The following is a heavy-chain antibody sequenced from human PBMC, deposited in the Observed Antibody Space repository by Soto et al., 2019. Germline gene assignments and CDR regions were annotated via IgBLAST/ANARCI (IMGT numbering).Heavy chain of an antibody. J-gene: IGHJ6*02. CDR3: AREEGVVVAAAIPVYSRARGNGMDA. D-gene: IGHD2-2*01. CDR2: INSSGGST. V-gene: IGHV1-46*01. Sequence: GASVKISCKAYGYTFTSYYMHGVRRAPGQGLEWMGLINSSGGSTSYAQKFQGRVTMTRDTSTSTVYMELSSLRSEDTAVYYCAREEGVVVAAAIPVYSRARGNGMDAWGQGTTVAVSS. CDR1: GYTFTSYY.